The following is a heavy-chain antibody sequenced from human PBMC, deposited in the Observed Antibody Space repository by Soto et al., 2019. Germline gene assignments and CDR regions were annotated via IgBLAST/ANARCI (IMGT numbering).Heavy chain of an antibody. CDR3: ARARGYSYGCDY. Sequence: SETLSLTCAVSGYSISSGYYWGWIRQPPGKGLEWIGSIYHSGSTYYNPSLKSRVTISVDTSKNQFSLKLSSVTAADTAVYYCARARGYSYGCDYWGQGTLVTVSS. CDR2: IYHSGST. CDR1: GYSISSGYY. J-gene: IGHJ4*02. V-gene: IGHV4-38-2*01. D-gene: IGHD5-18*01.